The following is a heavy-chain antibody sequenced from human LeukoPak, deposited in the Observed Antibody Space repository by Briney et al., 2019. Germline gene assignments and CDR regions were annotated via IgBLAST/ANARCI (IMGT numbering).Heavy chain of an antibody. J-gene: IGHJ6*03. V-gene: IGHV3-23*01. CDR2: INGTAINT. D-gene: IGHD6-19*01. CDR1: GFTIMNSA. Sequence: GGSLRLSCAASGFTIMNSAMNWVRQAPGKGLEWVSAINGTAINTDYADSVKGRFTISRDSSKNTLYLQMNSLRAEDTAVYFCLTRSLIAVSGNSYMDVWGKGTTVPVSS. CDR3: LTRSLIAVSGNSYMDV.